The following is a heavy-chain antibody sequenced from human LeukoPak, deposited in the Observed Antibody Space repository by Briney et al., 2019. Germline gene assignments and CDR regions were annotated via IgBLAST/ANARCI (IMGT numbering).Heavy chain of an antibody. CDR3: ASHWGGY. J-gene: IGHJ4*02. Sequence: PGGSLRLSCAASGFTVSNNRLSWVRQAPGKGLEWVSIIYDSGTTHYADSVKGRFTISRDNLRNTLYLQMNSLRAEDTAVYYCASHWGGYWGQGTLVTVSS. CDR1: GFTVSNNR. CDR2: IYDSGTT. D-gene: IGHD3-16*01. V-gene: IGHV3-53*01.